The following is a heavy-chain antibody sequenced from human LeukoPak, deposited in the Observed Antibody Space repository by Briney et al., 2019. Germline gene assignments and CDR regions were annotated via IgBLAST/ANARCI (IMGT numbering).Heavy chain of an antibody. CDR3: ARDRNYGDFPFDY. J-gene: IGHJ4*02. CDR1: GFTFSSYS. CDR2: ISSSRHI. V-gene: IGHV3-21*01. Sequence: GGSLRLSCAASGFTFSSYSMNWVRQAPGKGLEWVSSISSSRHIYYADSVKGRFTISRDNAKNSLYLQMNSLRAEDTAVYYCARDRNYGDFPFDYWGQGTLVTVSS. D-gene: IGHD4-17*01.